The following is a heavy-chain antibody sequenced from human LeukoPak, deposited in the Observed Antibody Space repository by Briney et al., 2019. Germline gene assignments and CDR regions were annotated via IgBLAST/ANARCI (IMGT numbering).Heavy chain of an antibody. Sequence: GESLKISCKGSGYSFTSYWIGWVRQMPGKGLEWMGIIYPGDSDTRYSPSFQGQVTISADKSISTAYLQWSSLKASDTAMYYCARRKITIFGRGYFDYWGQGTLVTVYS. D-gene: IGHD3-3*01. CDR2: IYPGDSDT. CDR3: ARRKITIFGRGYFDY. V-gene: IGHV5-51*01. J-gene: IGHJ4*02. CDR1: GYSFTSYW.